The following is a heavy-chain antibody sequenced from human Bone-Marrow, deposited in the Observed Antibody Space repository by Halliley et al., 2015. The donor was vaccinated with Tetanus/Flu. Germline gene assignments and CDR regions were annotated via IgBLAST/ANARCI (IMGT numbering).Heavy chain of an antibody. CDR2: VYHGGSP. V-gene: IGHV4-30-2*05. CDR3: GREVYNWNSGYFDF. J-gene: IGHJ4*02. Sequence: WMGFVYHGGSPLHKPSLKSRLTMAVDTTKTQFSQKLSSVTAAGTAVYYCGREVYNWNSGYFDFWGQGALVTVSS. D-gene: IGHD1-7*01.